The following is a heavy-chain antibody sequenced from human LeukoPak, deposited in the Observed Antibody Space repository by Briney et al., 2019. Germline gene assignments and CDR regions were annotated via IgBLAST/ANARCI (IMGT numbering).Heavy chain of an antibody. V-gene: IGHV4-39*01. CDR3: ARPSYCTNGVCSTFDF. Sequence: SETLSLXCTVSGGSMSSSSHYWVWIRQPPEKGPEWIGTIYYSGITYYNPCLKSRVTISVDTYKNQFSLKLSSVTAADTAVYYCARPSYCTNGVCSTFDFWGQGTLVTVSS. CDR1: GGSMSSSSHY. CDR2: IYYSGIT. D-gene: IGHD2-8*01. J-gene: IGHJ5*01.